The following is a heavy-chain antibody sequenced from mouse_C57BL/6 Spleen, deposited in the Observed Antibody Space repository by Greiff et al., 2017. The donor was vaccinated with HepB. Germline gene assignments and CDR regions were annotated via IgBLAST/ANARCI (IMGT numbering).Heavy chain of an antibody. J-gene: IGHJ4*01. CDR3: AREYSTGAMDY. V-gene: IGHV1-19*01. Sequence: EVQLQQSGPVLVKPGASVKMSCKASGYTFTDYYMNWVKQSHGKSLEWIGVINPYNGGTSYNQKFKGKATLTVDKSSSTAYMELNSLTSEDSAVYYCAREYSTGAMDYWGQGTSVTVSS. CDR2: INPYNGGT. D-gene: IGHD5-1*01. CDR1: GYTFTDYY.